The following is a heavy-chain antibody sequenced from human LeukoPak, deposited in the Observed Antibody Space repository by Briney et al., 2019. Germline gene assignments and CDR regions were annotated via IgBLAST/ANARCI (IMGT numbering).Heavy chain of an antibody. CDR3: ARGEQAAGPDY. CDR2: INTNTGNP. D-gene: IGHD6-13*01. J-gene: IGHJ4*02. Sequence: GASLKVSCKASGYTFTSYAMNWVRQAPGQGLEWMGWINTNTGNPTYAQGSTGRFVFSLDTSVSTAYLQISSLKAEDTAVYYCARGEQAAGPDYWGQGTLVTVSS. CDR1: GYTFTSYA. V-gene: IGHV7-4-1*02.